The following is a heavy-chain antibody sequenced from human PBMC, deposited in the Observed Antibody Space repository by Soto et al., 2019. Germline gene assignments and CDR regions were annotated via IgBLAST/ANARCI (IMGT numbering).Heavy chain of an antibody. CDR1: GFTFSSYW. CDR3: ARDLVGYDILTGYYKNYYYYYMDV. D-gene: IGHD3-9*01. CDR2: IKQDGSEK. V-gene: IGHV3-7*01. J-gene: IGHJ6*03. Sequence: GGSLRLSCAASGFTFSSYWMSWVRQAPGKGLEWVANIKQDGSEKYYVDSVKGRFTISRDNAKNSLYLQMNSLRAEDTAVYYCARDLVGYDILTGYYKNYYYYYMDVWGKGTTVTVSS.